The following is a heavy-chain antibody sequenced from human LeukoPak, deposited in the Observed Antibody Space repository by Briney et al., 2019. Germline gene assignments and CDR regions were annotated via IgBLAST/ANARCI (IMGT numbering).Heavy chain of an antibody. CDR2: FYYSGST. Sequence: SKTLSLTCTVSGGSISGYYWSWIRQPPGKGLEWIGYFYYSGSTNYNPSLKSRVTISVDTSKNQFSLKLSSVTAADTAVYYCARGGSAMALGYWGQGTLVTVSS. D-gene: IGHD5-18*01. CDR3: ARGGSAMALGY. V-gene: IGHV4-59*01. J-gene: IGHJ4*02. CDR1: GGSISGYY.